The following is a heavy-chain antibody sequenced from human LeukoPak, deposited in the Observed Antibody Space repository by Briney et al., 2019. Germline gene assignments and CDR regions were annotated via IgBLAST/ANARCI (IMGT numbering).Heavy chain of an antibody. D-gene: IGHD6-13*01. Sequence: GGSLRLSCAASVFTFSTYWMSWVRQAPGKGLEWVANIKQDGRETYYVDSVKGRFTISRDNAKNSLYLQMNSLRHEDTAVYYCARDGSSWPTQKVNWFDPWGQGTLVTVSS. V-gene: IGHV3-7*01. J-gene: IGHJ5*02. CDR2: IKQDGRET. CDR1: VFTFSTYW. CDR3: ARDGSSWPTQKVNWFDP.